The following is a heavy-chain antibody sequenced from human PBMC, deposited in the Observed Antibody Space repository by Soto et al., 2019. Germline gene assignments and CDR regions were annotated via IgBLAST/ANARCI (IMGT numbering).Heavy chain of an antibody. CDR1: GFTFSSYG. CDR2: IWYDGSNK. CDR3: ARAAAAYYYYYYMDV. Sequence: QVQLVESGGGVVQPGRSLRLSCAASGFTFSSYGMHWVRQAPGKGLEWVAVIWYDGSNKYYADSVKGRFTISRDNSKKTLFQQMKSLRAEDTAVVYCARAAAAYYYYYYMDVWGKGTTVTVSS. J-gene: IGHJ6*03. V-gene: IGHV3-33*01. D-gene: IGHD2-15*01.